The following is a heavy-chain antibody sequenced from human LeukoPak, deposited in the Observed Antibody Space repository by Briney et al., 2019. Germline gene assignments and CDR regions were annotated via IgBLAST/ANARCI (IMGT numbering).Heavy chain of an antibody. Sequence: ASVKVSCKVSGYTLTELSMHWVRQAPGKGLEWMAWINPNSGGTNYAQKFQGRVTMTRDTSISTAYMELSRLRSDDTAVYYCARAIVVVPAASFDYWGQGPLVTVSS. CDR1: GYTLTELS. CDR3: ARAIVVVPAASFDY. J-gene: IGHJ4*02. CDR2: INPNSGGT. V-gene: IGHV1-2*02. D-gene: IGHD2-2*01.